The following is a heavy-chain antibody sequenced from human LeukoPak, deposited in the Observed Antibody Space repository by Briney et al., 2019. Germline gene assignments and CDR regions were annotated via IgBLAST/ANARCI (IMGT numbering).Heavy chain of an antibody. D-gene: IGHD3-9*01. V-gene: IGHV4-39*01. CDR1: GGSISSSSYY. CDR3: ARHARLRYFDWLLSTFDY. J-gene: IGHJ4*02. CDR2: IYYSGST. Sequence: SETLSLTCTVSGGSISSSSYYWGWIRQPPGKGLELIGSIYYSGSTYYNPSLKSRVTISVDTSKNQSSLKLSSVTAADTAVYYCARHARLRYFDWLLSTFDYWGQGTLVTVSS.